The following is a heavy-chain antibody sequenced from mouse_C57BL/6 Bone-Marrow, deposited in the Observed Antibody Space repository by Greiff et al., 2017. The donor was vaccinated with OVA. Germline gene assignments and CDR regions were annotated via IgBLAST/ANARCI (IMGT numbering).Heavy chain of an antibody. J-gene: IGHJ2*01. D-gene: IGHD1-1*01. CDR3: ARWGTTPFDY. CDR1: GYTFTSYW. CDR2: IDPSDSYT. V-gene: IGHV1-50*01. Sequence: QVQLQQPGAELVKPGASVKLSCQASGYTFTSYWMQWVKQRPGQGLEWIGEIDPSDSYTNYNQKFKGKATLTVDTSSSTAYMQLSSLTSEDSAVYYCARWGTTPFDYWGQGTTLTVSS.